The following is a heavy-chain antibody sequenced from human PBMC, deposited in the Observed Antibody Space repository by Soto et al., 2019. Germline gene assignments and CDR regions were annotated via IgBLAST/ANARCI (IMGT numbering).Heavy chain of an antibody. V-gene: IGHV3-7*03. CDR2: IKQDGTET. CDR3: ARTAGGVYYDILTGYPNNWFDP. Sequence: GGSLRLSCAASGFTFSTYWMTWVRQAPGKGLEWVANIKQDGTETYYVDSVRGRFTTSRDNAKNSLYLQMNSLRVEDTAVYYCARTAGGVYYDILTGYPNNWFDPWGQGTLVTVSS. D-gene: IGHD3-9*01. CDR1: GFTFSTYW. J-gene: IGHJ5*02.